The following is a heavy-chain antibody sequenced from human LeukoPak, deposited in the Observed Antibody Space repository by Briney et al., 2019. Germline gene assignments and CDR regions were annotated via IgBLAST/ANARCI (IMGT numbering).Heavy chain of an antibody. CDR2: IKSKTNGGTT. J-gene: IGHJ3*02. Sequence: GGSLRLSCAASGFTFSNAWMSWVRQAPGKGLEWVGRIKSKTNGGTTDHAAPVKGRFPISRDDSKNTLYLQMNSLKTEDTAVYYCRTQPAVYYGGSDTFDIWGQGTMVTVSS. CDR3: RTQPAVYYGGSDTFDI. D-gene: IGHD3-10*01. CDR1: GFTFSNAW. V-gene: IGHV3-15*01.